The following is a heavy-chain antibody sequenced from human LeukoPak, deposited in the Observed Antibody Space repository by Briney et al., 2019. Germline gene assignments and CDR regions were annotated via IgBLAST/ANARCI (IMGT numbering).Heavy chain of an antibody. J-gene: IGHJ1*01. CDR3: ARGWGLYDRGVPELFQH. Sequence: ASVKVSCKASGYTFTGYYIHWVRQAPGQGREWRGWINPNSGGTNYAQKFQGRVTMTRDTSISTAYMELSRLRSDDTAVYYCARGWGLYDRGVPELFQHWGQGTLVTVSS. CDR1: GYTFTGYY. D-gene: IGHD3-22*01. V-gene: IGHV1-2*02. CDR2: INPNSGGT.